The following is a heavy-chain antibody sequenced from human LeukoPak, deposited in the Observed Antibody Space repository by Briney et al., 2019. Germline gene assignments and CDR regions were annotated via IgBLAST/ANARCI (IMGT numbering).Heavy chain of an antibody. CDR1: GFTVSNNY. CDR3: ARAGFYSGWYVVDF. Sequence: PGGSLRLSCAASGFTVSNNYMSWVRQRPGKGLEWVSVIYSGGSTYYADSVRGRFTISRDNSQNTLYLQMNSLRVDDTALYFCARAGFYSGWYVVDFWGHGTLVTVSS. D-gene: IGHD6-19*01. V-gene: IGHV3-53*03. J-gene: IGHJ4*01. CDR2: IYSGGST.